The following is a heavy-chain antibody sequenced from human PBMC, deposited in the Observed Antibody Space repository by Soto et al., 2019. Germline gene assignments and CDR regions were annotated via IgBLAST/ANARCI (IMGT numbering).Heavy chain of an antibody. CDR1: GFTFRDYY. V-gene: IGHV3-11*01. CDR2: ISSSGSTI. CDR3: ARDRYSYGG. D-gene: IGHD5-18*01. Sequence: SLRLAWAASGFTFRDYYMSWIRQAPGKGLEWVAYISSSGSTIYYADSVKGRFTISRDNVKKSLYLQMNSLRAEDTAVYYCARDRYSYGGWGQGTQVTVSS. J-gene: IGHJ4*02.